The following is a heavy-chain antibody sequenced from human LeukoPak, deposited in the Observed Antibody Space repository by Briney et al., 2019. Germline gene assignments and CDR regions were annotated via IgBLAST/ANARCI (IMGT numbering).Heavy chain of an antibody. CDR2: LYTSGST. J-gene: IGHJ6*02. D-gene: IGHD1-26*01. CDR1: GGSITSGGYY. V-gene: IGHV4-61*02. Sequence: SETLSLTCTVSGGSITSGGYYWSWIRQPAGKGREWIGRLYTSGSTNYNTSLKRRGTTSVDTSKNQFSLKRSSGTAADTVVSYCARVVRWGCSGSPYYYYGMEVWGQGTTVTVSS. CDR3: ARVVRWGCSGSPYYYYGMEV.